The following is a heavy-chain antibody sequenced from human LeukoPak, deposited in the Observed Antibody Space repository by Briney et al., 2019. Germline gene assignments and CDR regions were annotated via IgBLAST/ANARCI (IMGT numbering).Heavy chain of an antibody. Sequence: GASVKVSCKTSGYTFTGYYVHWLRQAPGQGLEWMGWINPNTGGTNYAQKFQGRVTMTRDTSISTAYMELSRLRSDDTAVYYCARWGRYCSSTSCYAGPYAWFDPWGQGTLVTVSS. CDR2: INPNTGGT. V-gene: IGHV1-2*02. D-gene: IGHD2-2*01. CDR1: GYTFTGYY. CDR3: ARWGRYCSSTSCYAGPYAWFDP. J-gene: IGHJ5*02.